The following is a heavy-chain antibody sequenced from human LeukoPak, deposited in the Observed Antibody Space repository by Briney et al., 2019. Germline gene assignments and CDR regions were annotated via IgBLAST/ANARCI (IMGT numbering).Heavy chain of an antibody. D-gene: IGHD6-19*01. Sequence: GGSLRLSCAASGFTFSTFAMSWVRQAPGMGLEWVSALSAGVTHYADSVRGRFSIFAADSENTVYLQMNSLRAEDTAVYYCAKKTGYSSGWYVEYWGQGTLVTVSS. CDR2: LSAGVT. CDR1: GFTFSTFA. CDR3: AKKTGYSSGWYVEY. J-gene: IGHJ4*02. V-gene: IGHV3-23*01.